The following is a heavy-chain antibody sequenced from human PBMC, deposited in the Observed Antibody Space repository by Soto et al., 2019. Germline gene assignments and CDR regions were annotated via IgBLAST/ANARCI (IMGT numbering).Heavy chain of an antibody. D-gene: IGHD3-22*01. CDR2: IWYDGSNK. V-gene: IGHV3-33*01. CDR3: ASLYDSSGYYPFDGMDV. Sequence: PGGSLRLSCAASGFTFSSYGMHWVRQAPGKGLEWVAVIWYDGSNKYYADSVKGRFTISRDNSKNTLYLQMNSLRAEDTAVYYCASLYDSSGYYPFDGMDVWGQGTTVTVS. CDR1: GFTFSSYG. J-gene: IGHJ6*02.